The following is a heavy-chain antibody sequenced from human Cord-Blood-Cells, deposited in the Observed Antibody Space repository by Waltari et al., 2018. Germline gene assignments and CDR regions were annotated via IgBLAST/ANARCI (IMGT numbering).Heavy chain of an antibody. CDR3: ARFEPGIAAAGTTFDI. CDR1: GYTLTSYY. J-gene: IGHJ3*02. D-gene: IGHD6-13*01. Sequence: QVQLVQSGAEVKKPGASVKVSCKASGYTLTSYYMQWVRQAPGKGLEWMGIINPRGGSTSYAQKCEGRVTMTRDTSTSTVYMELSSLRSEDTAVYYCARFEPGIAAAGTTFDIWGQGTMVTVSS. V-gene: IGHV1-46*01. CDR2: INPRGGST.